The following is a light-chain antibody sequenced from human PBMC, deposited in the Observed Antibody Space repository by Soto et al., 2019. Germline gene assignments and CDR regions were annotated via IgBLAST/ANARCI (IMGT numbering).Light chain of an antibody. CDR2: GAS. CDR3: QQYYDWPIT. CDR1: QSVSSN. Sequence: EIVMTQSPATLSVSPGERSTLSCRASQSVSSNLAWYQQKPGQAPRLLIYGASTRATGIPARFSGSGSGTEFTLTISSLHSEDFAVYYCQQYYDWPITFGQGTRLEIK. J-gene: IGKJ5*01. V-gene: IGKV3-15*01.